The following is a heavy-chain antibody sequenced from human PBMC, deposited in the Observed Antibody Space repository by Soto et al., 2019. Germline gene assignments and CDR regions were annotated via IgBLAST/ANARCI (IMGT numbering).Heavy chain of an antibody. CDR2: SYYSGST. V-gene: IGHV4-39*07. Sequence: PETLSLTGTVSGGSISSSSYYWGWIRQLPGKGLEWIGCSYYSGSTYYNPSLKSRVTISVDSCKNQFSLKLSSVTAADTAVYYCDRVQEPQLGIYGMDVWGQGATVTVSS. CDR3: DRVQEPQLGIYGMDV. CDR1: GGSISSSSYY. J-gene: IGHJ6*02. D-gene: IGHD6-13*01.